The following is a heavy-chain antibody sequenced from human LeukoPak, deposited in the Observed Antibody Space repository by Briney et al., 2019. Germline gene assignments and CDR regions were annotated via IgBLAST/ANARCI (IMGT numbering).Heavy chain of an antibody. Sequence: QPGGSLRLSCAASGFTFSSYEMNWVRQAPGKGLEWVSYISSSGSSIYDADSVKGRFTISRDNAKNSLYLQMNSLRAEDTAVYYCARVIWYFDYWGQGALVTVSS. V-gene: IGHV3-48*03. CDR2: ISSSGSSI. J-gene: IGHJ4*02. CDR1: GFTFSSYE. CDR3: ARVIWYFDY.